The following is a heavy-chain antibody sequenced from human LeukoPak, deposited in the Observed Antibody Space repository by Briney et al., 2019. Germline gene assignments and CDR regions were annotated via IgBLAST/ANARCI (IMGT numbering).Heavy chain of an antibody. CDR3: ATATRYGYNWNYDPVYYFDY. CDR1: GYTLTELS. J-gene: IGHJ4*02. CDR2: FDPEDGET. Sequence: ASVKVSCKVSGYTLTELSMHWVRQAPGKGLEWMGGFDPEDGETIYAQKFQGRVTMTEDTSTDTAYMELSSLRSGDTAVYYCATATRYGYNWNYDPVYYFDYWGQGTLVTVSS. V-gene: IGHV1-24*01. D-gene: IGHD1-7*01.